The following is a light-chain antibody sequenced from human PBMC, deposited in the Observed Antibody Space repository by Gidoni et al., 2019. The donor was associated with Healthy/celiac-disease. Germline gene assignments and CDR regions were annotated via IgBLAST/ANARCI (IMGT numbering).Light chain of an antibody. V-gene: IGKV1-5*03. CDR3: QQYNSYSPT. CDR2: KAS. Sequence: DIQMTQSPATLAASVGDRVTITCRASQSISSWLAWYQQKPGHAPKLLIYKASSLESGVPSRFSGSGYGTEFTLTISSLQPDDFATYYCQQYNSYSPTFGQGTKVETK. J-gene: IGKJ1*01. CDR1: QSISSW.